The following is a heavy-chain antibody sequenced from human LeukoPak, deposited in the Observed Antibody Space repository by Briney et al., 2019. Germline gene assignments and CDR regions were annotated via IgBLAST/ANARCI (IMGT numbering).Heavy chain of an antibody. V-gene: IGHV3-23*05. CDR1: GFTFSSYI. CDR3: AKGYYGSGSSYFDY. D-gene: IGHD3-10*01. J-gene: IGHJ4*02. CDR2: ISISGSGT. Sequence: GGSLRLSCEASGFTFSSYIMTWVRQAPGKGLEWVSSISISGSGTYYADSVKGRFTISRDNSKNTLFLQMDSLRAEDTAIYYCAKGYYGSGSSYFDYWGQGTLVTVSS.